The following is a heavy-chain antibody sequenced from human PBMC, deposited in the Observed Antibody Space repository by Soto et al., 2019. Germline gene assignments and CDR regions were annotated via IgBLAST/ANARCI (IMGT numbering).Heavy chain of an antibody. V-gene: IGHV3-23*01. D-gene: IGHD3-22*01. CDR2: ISGSGGSE. Sequence: PGGSLRLSCAVSGFTFTSYAMTWVRQAPGKGLEWVSAISGSGGSEFYADSVKGRFTISRDNSKNTLYLQMNSLRAEDTAVYYCARDPDINAYYVFDYWGQGTLVTVSS. CDR1: GFTFTSYA. CDR3: ARDPDINAYYVFDY. J-gene: IGHJ4*02.